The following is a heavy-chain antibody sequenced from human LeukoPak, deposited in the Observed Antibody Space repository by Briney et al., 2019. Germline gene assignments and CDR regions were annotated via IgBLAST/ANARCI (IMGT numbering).Heavy chain of an antibody. CDR2: IKEDGRQT. D-gene: IGHD4-23*01. CDR3: AREWYDCGGDSEGY. CDR1: GSTFNGHW. V-gene: IGHV3-7*01. Sequence: PGGSLRLSCVGSGSTFNGHWLTWVRQAPGRGLEWVASIKEDGRQTHYVDSVKGRFIISRDNSKKSLYLQMNSLRIEDTAVYYCAREWYDCGGDSEGYWGQGTLVTVSS. J-gene: IGHJ4*02.